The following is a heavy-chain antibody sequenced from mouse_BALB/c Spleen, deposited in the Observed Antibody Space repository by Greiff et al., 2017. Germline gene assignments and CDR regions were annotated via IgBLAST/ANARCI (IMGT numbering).Heavy chain of an antibody. J-gene: IGHJ2*01. CDR3: ARTPYYFDY. V-gene: IGHV1-7*01. CDR2: INPSTGYT. CDR1: GYTFTSYW. Sequence: QVQLQQSGAELAKPGASVKMSCKASGYTFTSYWMHWVKQRPGQGLEWIGYINPSTGYTEYNQKFKDKATLTADKSSSPAYMQLSSLTSEDSAVYYCARTPYYFDYWGQGTTLTVSS.